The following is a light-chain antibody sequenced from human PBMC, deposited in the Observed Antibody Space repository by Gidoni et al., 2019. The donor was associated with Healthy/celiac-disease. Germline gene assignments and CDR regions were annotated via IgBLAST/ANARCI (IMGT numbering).Light chain of an antibody. V-gene: IGKV4-1*01. Sequence: DIVMTQSPDYLAVALGERATINCKSSQSVLYSSNNKNYLAWYQQKPGQPPKLLIYWASTRESGVPDRFSGSGSGTDLTLTISSLQAEDVAVYYCQQYYSTPPTFGQGTKVEIK. CDR3: QQYYSTPPT. J-gene: IGKJ1*01. CDR1: QSVLYSSNNKNY. CDR2: WAS.